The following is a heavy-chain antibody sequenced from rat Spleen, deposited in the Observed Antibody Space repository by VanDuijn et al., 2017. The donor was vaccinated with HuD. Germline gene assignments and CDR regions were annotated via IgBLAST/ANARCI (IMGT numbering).Heavy chain of an antibody. Sequence: EVQLVESGGGLVQPERSLKLSCAASGFTFSDYNMAWVRQAPKQGLELVASITNTGGSTYYPDSVKGRFTISRDNAKSTLYLQMNSLRSEDTATYYCARRHYGYTDYFDYWGQGVMVTVSS. V-gene: IGHV5S23*01. CDR3: ARRHYGYTDYFDY. CDR2: ITNTGGST. CDR1: GFTFSDYN. J-gene: IGHJ2*01. D-gene: IGHD1-9*01.